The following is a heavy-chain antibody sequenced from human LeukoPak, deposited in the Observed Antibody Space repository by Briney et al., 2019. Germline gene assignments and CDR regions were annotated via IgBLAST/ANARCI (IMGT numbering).Heavy chain of an antibody. CDR1: GFTFSNYN. CDR3: ARARDIVVVPAAQDY. CDR2: ISSSSYI. J-gene: IGHJ4*02. D-gene: IGHD2-2*01. V-gene: IGHV3-21*01. Sequence: GGSLRLSCAASGFTFSNYNMNWVRQTPGKGPEWVSSISSSSYIYYADSVKGRFTISRDNAKNSLYLQMNSLRAEDTAVYYCARARDIVVVPAAQDYWGQGTLVTVSS.